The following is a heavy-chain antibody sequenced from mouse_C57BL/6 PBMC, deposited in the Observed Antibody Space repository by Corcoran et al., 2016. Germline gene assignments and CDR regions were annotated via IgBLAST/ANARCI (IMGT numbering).Heavy chain of an antibody. Sequence: QIQLVQSGPELKKPGETVKISCKASGYTFTTYGMSWVKQAPGKGLKWMGWIKTYSGVPTYADDFKGRFAFSLETSARTAYLQITNLKNEDTATYFCARGKGDGYYLDYGGQGTTLTVSS. D-gene: IGHD2-3*01. CDR2: IKTYSGVP. CDR3: ARGKGDGYYLDY. J-gene: IGHJ2*01. CDR1: GYTFTTYG. V-gene: IGHV9-3*01.